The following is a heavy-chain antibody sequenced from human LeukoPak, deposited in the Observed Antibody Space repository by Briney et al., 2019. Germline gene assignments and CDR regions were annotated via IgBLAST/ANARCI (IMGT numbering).Heavy chain of an antibody. CDR1: GFTFSNYG. J-gene: IGHJ6*03. Sequence: GGSLRLSCAASGFTFSNYGMHWVRQSPGKGLEWVAFIRYDGTNKFYADSVKGRFTISRDNSKNTLYLQMNSLRTDDTAVYYCAKDPGLYYYMDVWGKGTTVTISS. CDR3: AKDPGLYYYMDV. V-gene: IGHV3-30*02. CDR2: IRYDGTNK.